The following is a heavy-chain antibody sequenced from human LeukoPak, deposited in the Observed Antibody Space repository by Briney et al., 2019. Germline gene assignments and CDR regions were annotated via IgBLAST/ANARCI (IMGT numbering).Heavy chain of an antibody. CDR2: IYTSGST. CDR1: GGPISSGSYY. D-gene: IGHD3-3*01. V-gene: IGHV4-61*02. Sequence: SETLSLTCTVSGGPISSGSYYWSWIRQPAGKGLEWIGRIYTSGSTNYNPSLKSRVTISVDTSKNQFSLKLSSVTAADTAVYYCAREGYDFWSGYYDYWGQGTLVTVSS. J-gene: IGHJ4*02. CDR3: AREGYDFWSGYYDY.